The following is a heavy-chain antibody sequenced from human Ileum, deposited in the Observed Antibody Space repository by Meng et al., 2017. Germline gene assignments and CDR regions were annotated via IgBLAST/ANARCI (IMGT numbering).Heavy chain of an antibody. CDR3: VRNEGYSLGD. J-gene: IGHJ4*02. D-gene: IGHD2-21*01. CDR2: ISQESGRT. V-gene: IGHV4-4*03. Sequence: RGPCPGWVKPQGPRSLTCAVSGDSISSRDWWSWVRQPPGKGLEWIGEISQESGRTNYNPSLKSRVTISLDKSKNQFSLNLNSVTAADTAVYYCVRNEGYSLGDWGQGTLVTVSS. CDR1: GDSISSRDW.